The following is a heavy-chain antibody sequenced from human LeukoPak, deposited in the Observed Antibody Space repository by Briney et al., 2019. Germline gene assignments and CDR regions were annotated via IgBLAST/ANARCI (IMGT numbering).Heavy chain of an antibody. CDR1: GGSISSSSYY. Sequence: SETLSLTCTASGGSISSSSYYWGWIRQPPGKGLEWIGSIYYSGSTYYNPSLKSRVTISVDTSKNQFSLKLSSVTAADTAVYYCATSSWLGVRAAAPDAFDIWGQGTMVTVSS. V-gene: IGHV4-39*07. CDR2: IYYSGST. D-gene: IGHD6-13*01. J-gene: IGHJ3*02. CDR3: ATSSWLGVRAAAPDAFDI.